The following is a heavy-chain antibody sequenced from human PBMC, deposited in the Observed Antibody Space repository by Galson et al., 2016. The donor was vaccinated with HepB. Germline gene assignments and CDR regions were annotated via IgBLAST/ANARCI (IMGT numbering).Heavy chain of an antibody. D-gene: IGHD2-2*01. CDR1: GYSFTGST. J-gene: IGHJ4*02. Sequence: SVKVSCKASGYSFTGSTMSWMRQAPGQGLEWMGWINTNTGNPTYAQGFTGRFVFSLDTSVSTTYLQISSLKAEDTAMYFCAKAHRYCSVTACYAFDYWGQGTLVTVSS. V-gene: IGHV7-4-1*02. CDR2: INTNTGNP. CDR3: AKAHRYCSVTACYAFDY.